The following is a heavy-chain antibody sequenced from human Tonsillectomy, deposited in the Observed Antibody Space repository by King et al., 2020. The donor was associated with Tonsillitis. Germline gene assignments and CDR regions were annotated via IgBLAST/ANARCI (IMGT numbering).Heavy chain of an antibody. D-gene: IGHD6-13*01. Sequence: VQLVESGGGVVQPGRSLRLSCAASGFSFRNYGIHWFRQAPGKGLEWVAIIPYDGSNKYYADSVKGRFTVSRDNSKNTLYLQMNSLRVEDTAVYYCAKEIAAAGDSYYSYGMDVWGQGTAVTVSS. CDR1: GFSFRNYG. V-gene: IGHV3-30*18. CDR2: IPYDGSNK. CDR3: AKEIAAAGDSYYSYGMDV. J-gene: IGHJ6*02.